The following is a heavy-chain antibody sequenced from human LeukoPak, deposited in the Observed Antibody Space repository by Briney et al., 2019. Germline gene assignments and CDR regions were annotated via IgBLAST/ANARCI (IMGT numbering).Heavy chain of an antibody. CDR2: ICYSGST. CDR1: GGSISSSTCY. V-gene: IGHV4-39*07. J-gene: IGHJ4*02. Sequence: SETLSLTCTVSGGSISSSTCYWGWIRQPPGKGLEWIGTICYSGSTYYNPSLKSRVTISVDTSKNQFSLKLSSVTAADTAVYYCVKDRGNHVTNYWGQGTLVTVSS. CDR3: VKDRGNHVTNY. D-gene: IGHD1-14*01.